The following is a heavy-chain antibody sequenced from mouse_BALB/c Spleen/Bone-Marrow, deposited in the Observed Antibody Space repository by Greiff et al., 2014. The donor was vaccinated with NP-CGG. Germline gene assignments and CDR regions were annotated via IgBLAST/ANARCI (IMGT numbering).Heavy chain of an antibody. V-gene: IGHV1-69*02. J-gene: IGHJ2*01. CDR1: GYTFTSYW. CDR2: IYPSDSYT. Sequence: QVQLQQPGAELVRPGASVKLSCKASGYTFTSYWINWVKQRPGQGLEWIGNIYPSDSYTNYNQKFKDKATLTVDKSSSTAYMQLSSPTSEDSAVYYCKRGYYGSSYDYGGQGTPLTVSS. D-gene: IGHD1-1*01. CDR3: KRGYYGSSYDY.